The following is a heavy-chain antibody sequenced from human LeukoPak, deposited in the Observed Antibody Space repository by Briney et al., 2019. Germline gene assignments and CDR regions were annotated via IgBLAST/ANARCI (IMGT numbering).Heavy chain of an antibody. D-gene: IGHD6-13*01. V-gene: IGHV1-8*01. Sequence: ASVKVSCKASGYTFTSYDINWVRQATGQGLEWMGWMNPNSGNTGYAQKFQGRVTMTRNTSISTAYMELSSLRSEDTAVYYCARGDSSNWYVPHDYWGQGTLVTVSS. CDR1: GYTFTSYD. CDR3: ARGDSSNWYVPHDY. CDR2: MNPNSGNT. J-gene: IGHJ4*02.